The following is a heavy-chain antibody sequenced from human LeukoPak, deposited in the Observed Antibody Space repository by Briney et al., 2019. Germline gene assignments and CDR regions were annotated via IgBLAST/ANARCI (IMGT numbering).Heavy chain of an antibody. Sequence: PGGSLRLSCAASGFTFSSYGMHWVRQAPGKGLEWVAVISYDGSNKYYADSVKGRFTISRDNSKNTLYLQMNSLRAEDTAVYYCAKDCGGNCYPYWGQGTLVTVSS. J-gene: IGHJ1*01. V-gene: IGHV3-30*18. CDR3: AKDCGGNCYPY. CDR2: ISYDGSNK. D-gene: IGHD2-21*02. CDR1: GFTFSSYG.